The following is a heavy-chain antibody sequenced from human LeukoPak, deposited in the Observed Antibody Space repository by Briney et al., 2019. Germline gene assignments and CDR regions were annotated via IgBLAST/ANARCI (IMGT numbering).Heavy chain of an antibody. V-gene: IGHV4-39*01. CDR3: ARQTGSGLFILP. CDR2: IYYSGNT. CDR1: GGSISSSSYY. J-gene: IGHJ4*02. D-gene: IGHD3/OR15-3a*01. Sequence: SETLSLTCTVSGGSISSSSYYWGWIRQPPGKGLEWIGSIYYSGNTYYNASLKSQVSISIDTSKNQFSLRLASVTAADTAVYYCARQTGSGLFILPGGQGTLVTVSS.